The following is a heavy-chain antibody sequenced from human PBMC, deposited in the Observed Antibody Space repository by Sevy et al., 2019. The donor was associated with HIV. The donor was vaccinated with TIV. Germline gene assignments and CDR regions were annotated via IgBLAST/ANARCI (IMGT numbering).Heavy chain of an antibody. J-gene: IGHJ4*02. CDR2: IFSSGST. CDR3: VSLFLSYRSGWSYFDY. V-gene: IGHV3-66*02. CDR1: GFTVNDKY. Sequence: GGSLRLSCAISGFTVNDKYIIWVRQAPGKGLEWISVIFSSGSTYYADSAKGRFTIYRDNSKNTVYLQRNSVRAEDTAVYYCVSLFLSYRSGWSYFDYWGQGTLVTVSS. D-gene: IGHD6-19*01.